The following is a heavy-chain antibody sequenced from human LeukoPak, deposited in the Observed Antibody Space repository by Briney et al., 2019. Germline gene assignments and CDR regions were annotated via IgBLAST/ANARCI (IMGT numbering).Heavy chain of an antibody. D-gene: IGHD4-17*01. CDR1: GGSISSYY. V-gene: IGHV4-59*01. J-gene: IGHJ4*02. CDR3: ARDPAPYGAFDY. CDR2: IYYSGST. Sequence: SETLSLTCTVSGGSISSYYWSWIRQPPGKGLEWIGYIYYSGSTNYNPSLKSRVTISVDTSKNQFPLKLSSVTAADTAVYYCARDPAPYGAFDYWGQGTLVTVSS.